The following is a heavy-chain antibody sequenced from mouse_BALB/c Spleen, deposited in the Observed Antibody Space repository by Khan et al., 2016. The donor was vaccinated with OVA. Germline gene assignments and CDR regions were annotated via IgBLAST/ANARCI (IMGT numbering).Heavy chain of an antibody. V-gene: IGHV1-4*01. CDR1: GYTFTSYT. CDR2: INPSNIYT. J-gene: IGHJ3*01. Sequence: QVQLQQSGAELARPGASVKMSCKASGYTFTSYTIPWVKQRPGQGLEWIGYINPSNIYTNYNQKFRDKATLPADKSSRTAYIHRSSLTSEDSSDYYCSKVGPYNGNYGAAVAYWGQGTLVTVSS. D-gene: IGHD2-1*01. CDR3: SKVGPYNGNYGAAVAY.